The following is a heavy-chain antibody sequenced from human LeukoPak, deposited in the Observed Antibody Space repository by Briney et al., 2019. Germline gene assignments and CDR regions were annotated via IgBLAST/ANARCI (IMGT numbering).Heavy chain of an antibody. CDR1: GLTFSSYA. Sequence: PGGSLRLSCAASGLTFSSYAMHWVRQAPGKGLEWVAVISYDGSNKYYADSVKGRFTISRDNSKNTLSLQMNSLRAEDTAVYYCAKATVTTNLGDYWGQGTLVTVSS. V-gene: IGHV3-30-3*01. CDR3: AKATVTTNLGDY. D-gene: IGHD4-17*01. CDR2: ISYDGSNK. J-gene: IGHJ4*02.